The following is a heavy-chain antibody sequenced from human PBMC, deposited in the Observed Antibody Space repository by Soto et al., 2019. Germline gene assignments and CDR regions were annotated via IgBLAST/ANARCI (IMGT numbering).Heavy chain of an antibody. Sequence: QVTLKESGPVLVKPTETLTLTCTVSGFSLSNTQMGVTWIRQPPGRALEWLAHIFLNDEKTYRTSLKSRLTISKDTSKSQVVLTLTNMDPVDTATYYCARMRLASYYFALDVWGQGTTVTVSS. D-gene: IGHD2-15*01. CDR2: IFLNDEK. J-gene: IGHJ6*02. CDR3: ARMRLASYYFALDV. CDR1: GFSLSNTQMG. V-gene: IGHV2-26*01.